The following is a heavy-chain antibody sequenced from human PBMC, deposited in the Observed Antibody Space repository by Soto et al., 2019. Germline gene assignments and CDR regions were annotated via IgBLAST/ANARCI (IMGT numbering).Heavy chain of an antibody. CDR1: GGSFSGYY. V-gene: IGHV4-34*01. J-gene: IGHJ5*02. Sequence: SETLSLTCAVYGGSFSGYYWSWIRQPPGKGLEWIGEINHSGSTNYNPSLKSRVTISVDTSKNQFSLKLSSVTAADTAVYYCARNWFGELSSNWFDPWGQGTLVTVSS. D-gene: IGHD3-10*01. CDR3: ARNWFGELSSNWFDP. CDR2: INHSGST.